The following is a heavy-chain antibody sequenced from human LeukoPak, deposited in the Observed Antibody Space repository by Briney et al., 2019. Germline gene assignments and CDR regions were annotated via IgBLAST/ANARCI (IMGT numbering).Heavy chain of an antibody. D-gene: IGHD1-26*01. CDR1: GFTFSRHW. V-gene: IGHV3-23*01. CDR2: ISGSGGST. J-gene: IGHJ6*02. CDR3: AKEPGAFHATYGMDV. Sequence: QAGGSLRLSCAASGFTFSRHWMDWVRQAPGKGLEWVSAISGSGGSTYYADSVKGRFTISRDNSKNTLYLQMNSLRAEDTAVYYCAKEPGAFHATYGMDVWGQGTTVTVSS.